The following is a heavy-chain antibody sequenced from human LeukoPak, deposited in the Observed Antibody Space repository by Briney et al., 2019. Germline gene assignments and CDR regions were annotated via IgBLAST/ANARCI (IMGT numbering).Heavy chain of an antibody. V-gene: IGHV1-8*01. Sequence: ASVKVSCKASGYTFTSYDINWVRQATGQGLEWMGWMNPNSGNTGYAQKFQGRVTMTRNTSLSTAYMELSSLRSEDTAVYYCARVCLYGSGSYYGWNWFDPWGQGTLVTVSS. D-gene: IGHD3-10*01. CDR2: MNPNSGNT. CDR1: GYTFTSYD. CDR3: ARVCLYGSGSYYGWNWFDP. J-gene: IGHJ5*02.